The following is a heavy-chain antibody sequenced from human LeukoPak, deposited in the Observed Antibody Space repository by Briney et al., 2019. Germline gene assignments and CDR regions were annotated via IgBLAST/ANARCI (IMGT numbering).Heavy chain of an antibody. CDR1: GFTFSSYW. Sequence: GGSLRLSCAASGFTFSSYWMSWVRQAPGKGLEWVANIKQDGSEKYYVDSVKGRFTISRDNAKNSLYLQMNSLRAEDTAVYYCARDVGGYYYYYGMDVWGQGTTVTVSS. CDR3: ARDVGGYYYYYGMDV. J-gene: IGHJ6*02. CDR2: IKQDGSEK. D-gene: IGHD4-23*01. V-gene: IGHV3-7*01.